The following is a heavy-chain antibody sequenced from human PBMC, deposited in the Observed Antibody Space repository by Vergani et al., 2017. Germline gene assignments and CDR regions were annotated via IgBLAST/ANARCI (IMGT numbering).Heavy chain of an antibody. CDR1: GFTFSSYE. CDR3: ARGGRLWFYGMDV. Sequence: EVQLVESGGVLVQPGGSLRLSCAASGFTFSSYEMNWVRQAPGKGLEWVSYISSSGSTIYYADSVKGRFTISRDNAKNSLYLQMNSLRAEDTAVYYGARGGRLWFYGMDVWGQGTTVTVSS. CDR2: ISSSGSTI. J-gene: IGHJ6*02. D-gene: IGHD5-18*01. V-gene: IGHV3-48*03.